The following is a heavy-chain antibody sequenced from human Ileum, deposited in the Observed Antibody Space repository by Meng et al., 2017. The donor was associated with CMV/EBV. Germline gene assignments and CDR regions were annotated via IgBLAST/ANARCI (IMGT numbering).Heavy chain of an antibody. CDR1: SASLSPYS. J-gene: IGHJ4*02. CDR3: ARGQTVRGFEY. V-gene: IGHV4-4*07. CDR2: IYTGGPT. D-gene: IGHD3-10*01. Sequence: QAVLGEPGPGLVTPPETLSLNCTVSSASLSPYSWNWIRQPAGKGLEWIGRIYTGGPTDYNPSLKSRVTMSVDTSKNQFFLNLSSVTAADTAVYYCARGQTVRGFEYWGLGILVTVSS.